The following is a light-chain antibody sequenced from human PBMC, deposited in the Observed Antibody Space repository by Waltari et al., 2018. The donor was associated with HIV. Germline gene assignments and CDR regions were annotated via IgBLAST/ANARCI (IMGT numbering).Light chain of an antibody. CDR3: MQSTQLPIT. J-gene: IGKJ5*01. Sequence: DIVMTQTRLSLSVPPGRSASISCMSTQSLLHSDGNTYFYWYLQKAGQPPQLLIYEVSNRFSRVPDRFSGSGSGTYFTLKISRVEAEDVGVYYCMQSTQLPITFGQGTRLEIK. CDR1: QSLLHSDGNTY. V-gene: IGKV2D-29*01. CDR2: EVS.